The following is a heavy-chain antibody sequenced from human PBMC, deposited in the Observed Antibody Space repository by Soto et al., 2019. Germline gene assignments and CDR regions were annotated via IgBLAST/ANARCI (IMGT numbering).Heavy chain of an antibody. CDR3: AITAMINRDSSTSFDY. Sequence: EVQLVESGGGSVKPGGPLRLSCAASGLTFSNFWMTWVRQAPGKGLEWVGRIKSKSDGETADVAAPVKARFTISRDDSKNTVFLEMNSLKSEDTALYYCAITAMINRDSSTSFDYWGRGTQVTVSS. V-gene: IGHV3-15*01. CDR2: IKSKSDGETA. D-gene: IGHD5-18*01. J-gene: IGHJ4*02. CDR1: GLTFSNFW.